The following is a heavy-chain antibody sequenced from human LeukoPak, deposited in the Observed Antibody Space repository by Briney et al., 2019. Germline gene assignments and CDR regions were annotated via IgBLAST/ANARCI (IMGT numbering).Heavy chain of an antibody. CDR3: ARDFTYYDLSLGAFDI. D-gene: IGHD3-22*01. V-gene: IGHV3-33*01. Sequence: PGGSLRLSCAASGFTFSSYGMHWVRQAPGKGLEWVAVIWYDGSNKYYADSVKGRFTISRDNSKNTLYLQMNSLRAEDTAVYYCARDFTYYDLSLGAFDIWGQGTMVTVSS. J-gene: IGHJ3*02. CDR2: IWYDGSNK. CDR1: GFTFSSYG.